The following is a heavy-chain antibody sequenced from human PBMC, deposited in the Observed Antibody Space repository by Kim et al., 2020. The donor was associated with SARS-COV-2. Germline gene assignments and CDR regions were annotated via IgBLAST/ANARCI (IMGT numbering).Heavy chain of an antibody. V-gene: IGHV4-34*01. J-gene: IGHJ4*02. Sequence: SETLSLTCAVYGGSFSGYYWSWIRQPPGKGLEWIGEINHSGSTNYNPSLKSRVTISVDTSKNQFSLKLSSVTAADTTVYYCASGSPYFDYWGQGTLVTVS. CDR1: GGSFSGYY. CDR3: ASGSPYFDY. CDR2: INHSGST.